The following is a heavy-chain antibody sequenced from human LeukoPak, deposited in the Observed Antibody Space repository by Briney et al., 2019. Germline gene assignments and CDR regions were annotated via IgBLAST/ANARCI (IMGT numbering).Heavy chain of an antibody. D-gene: IGHD3-16*01. Sequence: GASVKVSCKASGYTFSAYYMHWVRQAPGQGLEWMGWINPNSGATNYAQKFQGRVAMTRDTSISTAYMELSRLRSDDTAVYYCARGLLKYRLLHTYYYYYYMDVWGKGTTVTVSS. CDR3: ARGLLKYRLLHTYYYYYYMDV. V-gene: IGHV1-2*02. J-gene: IGHJ6*03. CDR2: INPNSGAT. CDR1: GYTFSAYY.